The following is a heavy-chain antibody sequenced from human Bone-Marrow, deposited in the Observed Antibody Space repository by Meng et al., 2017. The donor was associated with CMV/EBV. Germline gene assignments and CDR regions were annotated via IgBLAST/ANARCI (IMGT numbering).Heavy chain of an antibody. Sequence: GGSLRLSCAASGFTVSSNYMSWVRQAPGKGLEWVSVIYSGGSTNYADSVKGRFTISRDNSKNTLYLQMNSLRTEDTAVYDCARFNGHFYFDYWGQGTLVTVSS. CDR2: IYSGGST. V-gene: IGHV3-66*02. CDR3: ARFNGHFYFDY. CDR1: GFTVSSNY. J-gene: IGHJ4*02.